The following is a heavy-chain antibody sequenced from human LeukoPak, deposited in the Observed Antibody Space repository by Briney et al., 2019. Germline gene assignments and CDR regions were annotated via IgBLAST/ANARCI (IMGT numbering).Heavy chain of an antibody. CDR2: ISGSGGNT. Sequence: PGGSLRLSCAASGFAFRSSAMSWVRQAPGKGLEWVSSISGSGGNTYYADSVKGRFTISRDTSKNTLYVQMNSLRDEDTAIYYCARATSSWYPYWGQGTLVTVSS. J-gene: IGHJ4*02. CDR3: ARATSSWYPY. D-gene: IGHD6-13*01. V-gene: IGHV3-23*01. CDR1: GFAFRSSA.